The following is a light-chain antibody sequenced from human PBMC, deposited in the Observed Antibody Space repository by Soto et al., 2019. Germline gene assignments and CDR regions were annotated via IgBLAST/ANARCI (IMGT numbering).Light chain of an antibody. J-gene: IGLJ2*01. CDR3: SSYTGSSTSG. V-gene: IGLV2-14*03. CDR2: YVS. CDR1: SSDVGGYNY. Sequence: QSALTQPASVSGSPGQSITISCTGTSSDVGGYNYVSWYQHHPGKAPKLMIYYVSNRPSGVSNRFSGSKSGNTASLTISGLQAEDEADYYCSSYTGSSTSGFGGGTKLTVL.